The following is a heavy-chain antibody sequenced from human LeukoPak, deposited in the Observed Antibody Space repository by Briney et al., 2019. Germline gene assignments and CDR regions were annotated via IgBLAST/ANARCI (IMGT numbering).Heavy chain of an antibody. J-gene: IGHJ4*02. Sequence: GGSLRLSCAASGFTFSSYGVHWVRQAPGKGLEWAAVIWYDGSNKYYADSVKGRFTISRDNSKNTLYLQMNSLRAEDTAVYYCARDIAAAGSPGYWGQGTLVTVSS. CDR3: ARDIAAAGSPGY. CDR2: IWYDGSNK. V-gene: IGHV3-33*01. D-gene: IGHD6-13*01. CDR1: GFTFSSYG.